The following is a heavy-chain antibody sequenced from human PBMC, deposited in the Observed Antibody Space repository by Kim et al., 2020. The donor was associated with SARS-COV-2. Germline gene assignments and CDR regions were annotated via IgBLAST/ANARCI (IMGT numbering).Heavy chain of an antibody. J-gene: IGHJ6*02. CDR2: IIHFSGVT. D-gene: IGHD3-22*01. CDR3: ARVLGDSSGYYLHYYGLDV. Sequence: SVKVSCKASGGTFYNYAITWVRQAPGQGLEWMGGIIHFSGVTNYAQKFQGRVTITADESTSTVYMEVSSLRSEDTAVYYCARVLGDSSGYYLHYYGLDVWGQGTTVTVSS. V-gene: IGHV1-69*13. CDR1: GGTFYNYA.